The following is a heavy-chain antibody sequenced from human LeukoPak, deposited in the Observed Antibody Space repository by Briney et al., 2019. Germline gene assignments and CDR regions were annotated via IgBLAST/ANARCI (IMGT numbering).Heavy chain of an antibody. CDR3: ARDLPNGWFDY. CDR2: IKQDGSEK. J-gene: IGHJ4*02. Sequence: GESLRLSCAVSGFTFRSYWMTWVRQAPGKGLEWAANIKQDGSEKYYLDSVKGRFTISRDNAKNSVYLQVNSLRAEDTAVYYCARDLPNGWFDYWGQGTLVIVSS. CDR1: GFTFRSYW. V-gene: IGHV3-7*01. D-gene: IGHD6-19*01.